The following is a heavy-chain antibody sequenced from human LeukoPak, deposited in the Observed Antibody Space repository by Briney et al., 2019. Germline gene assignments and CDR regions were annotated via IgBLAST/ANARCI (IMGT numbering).Heavy chain of an antibody. V-gene: IGHV3-23*01. CDR1: GLTFSSYA. CDR3: GGAKFYYYGMDV. D-gene: IGHD3-16*01. J-gene: IGHJ6*02. CDR2: ISGSGDNT. Sequence: PGGSLRLSCAASGLTFSSYAMTWVRQAPGKGLEWVSTISGSGDNTHYADSVQGRLTISRDNIKSTLYLQMNSLRAEDTAVYYCGGAKFYYYGMDVWGLGTTVIVYS.